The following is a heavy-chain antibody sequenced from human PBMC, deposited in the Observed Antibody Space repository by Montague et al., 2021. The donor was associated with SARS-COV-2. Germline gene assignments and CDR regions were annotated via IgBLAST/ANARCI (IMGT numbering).Heavy chain of an antibody. CDR3: ARQGDQLLLEYWFDP. Sequence: SETLSLTCTVSGGSISSSSYYWGWIRQPPGKGLEWIGSIYYSGSTYYNPPLKSRVTISVDTSKNQLSLKLSSVTAADTAVYYCARQGDQLLLEYWFDPWGQGTLVTVSS. V-gene: IGHV4-39*01. D-gene: IGHD2-2*01. CDR2: IYYSGST. J-gene: IGHJ5*02. CDR1: GGSISSSSYY.